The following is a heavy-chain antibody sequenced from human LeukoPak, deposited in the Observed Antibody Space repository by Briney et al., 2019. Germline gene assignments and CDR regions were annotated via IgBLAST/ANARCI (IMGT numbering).Heavy chain of an antibody. V-gene: IGHV3-33*01. J-gene: IGHJ4*02. CDR3: ATSSPRNYFDH. CDR1: GFIFSTYG. CDR2: IWYDGSQR. Sequence: LRLSCVASGFIFSTYGLHWVRQSPGRGLEWVAVIWYDGSQRYYADSVKGRFTISRDDSQNTIYLQMDSLRAEDTAVYYCATSSPRNYFDHWGQGTLVTVSS. D-gene: IGHD1-14*01.